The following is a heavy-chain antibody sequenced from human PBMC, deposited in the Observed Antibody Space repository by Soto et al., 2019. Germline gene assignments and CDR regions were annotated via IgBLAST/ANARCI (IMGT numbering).Heavy chain of an antibody. J-gene: IGHJ3*02. D-gene: IGHD2-15*01. CDR2: ISGSGGTT. V-gene: IGHV3-23*01. CDR3: VRHITQPRGTFDI. Sequence: EVQMLESGGGLVQPGGSLTLSCPVSGFTFKNYAMSWVRQAPGKGLEWVSGISGSGGTTYYADSVKGRFTISRDNSNNTMYLQVYSLRAEDTALYYCVRHITQPRGTFDIWGQGTMVTVSS. CDR1: GFTFKNYA.